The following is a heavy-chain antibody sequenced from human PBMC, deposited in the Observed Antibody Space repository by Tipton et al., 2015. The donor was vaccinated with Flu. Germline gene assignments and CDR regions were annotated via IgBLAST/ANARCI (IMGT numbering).Heavy chain of an antibody. CDR3: VSDFRISKWTVGFDF. CDR1: GFIFSTHA. J-gene: IGHJ4*02. D-gene: IGHD3-3*02. V-gene: IGHV3-23*01. CDR2: ISASGDAT. Sequence: SLRLSCAASGFIFSTHAMSWVRQAPGKGLEWVSAISASGDATYYADSVKGRFTISRDNFKNTLFLQMDSLGVEDTALYYCVSDFRISKWTVGFDFWGLGVRVTVSS.